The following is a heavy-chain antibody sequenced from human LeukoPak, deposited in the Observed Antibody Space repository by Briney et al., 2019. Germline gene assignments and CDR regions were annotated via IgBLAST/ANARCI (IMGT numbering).Heavy chain of an antibody. Sequence: SETLSLTCTVSGGSISSYYWSWIRQPPGKGLEWIGYIYYSGSTNYNPSLKSRVTISVDTSKNQFSLKLSSVTAADTAVYYCARDSTPDYGDSSGYDYWGQGTLVTVSS. J-gene: IGHJ4*02. CDR1: GGSISSYY. CDR2: IYYSGST. V-gene: IGHV4-59*01. CDR3: ARDSTPDYGDSSGYDY. D-gene: IGHD4-17*01.